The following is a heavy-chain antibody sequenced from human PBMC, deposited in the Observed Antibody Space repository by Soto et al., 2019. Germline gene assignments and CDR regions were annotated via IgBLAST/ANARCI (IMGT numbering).Heavy chain of an antibody. CDR3: AKGRSYYYYYGVDV. CDR1: GFTFSSYS. CDR2: ISSSSGST. V-gene: IGHV3-23*01. J-gene: IGHJ6*02. Sequence: GSLRLSCAASGFTFSSYSMNWVRQAPGKGLEWVSYISSSSGSTYYADSVKGRFTISRDNSKNTLYLQMNSLRAEDTALYYCAKGRSYYYYYGVDVWGQGTTVTVS.